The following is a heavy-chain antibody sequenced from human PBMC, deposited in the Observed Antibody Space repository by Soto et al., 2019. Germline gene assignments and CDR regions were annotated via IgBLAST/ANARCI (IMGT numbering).Heavy chain of an antibody. D-gene: IGHD3-9*01. CDR2: ISGTGDTT. CDR3: AKVLRYFAWDGCSDL. CDR1: GFTFSDFV. V-gene: IGHV3-23*01. J-gene: IGHJ2*01. Sequence: EVQLLESGGGLVQPGGSLRLSCAASGFTFSDFVMNWVRQAPGKGLEWVSGISGTGDTTHYADSVKGRFTISRDNSKKMLYLQMNGLRAGDTAVYYGAKVLRYFAWDGCSDLWGRGTLVTVSS.